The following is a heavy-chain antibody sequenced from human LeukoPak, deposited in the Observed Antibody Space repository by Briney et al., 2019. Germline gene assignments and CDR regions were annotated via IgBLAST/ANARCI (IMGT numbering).Heavy chain of an antibody. D-gene: IGHD2-2*01. J-gene: IGHJ4*02. V-gene: IGHV1-18*01. CDR1: GYPFTSFG. CDR3: AREGGRRLGYCSSTSCYCAY. CDR2: ISAYNGNT. Sequence: ASVKVSCKASGYPFTSFGISWVRQAPGQGLEWMGWISAYNGNTNYAQKLQGRVTMTTDTSTSTTYMELRSLRSDDTAVYYCAREGGRRLGYCSSTSCYCAYWGQGTLVTVSS.